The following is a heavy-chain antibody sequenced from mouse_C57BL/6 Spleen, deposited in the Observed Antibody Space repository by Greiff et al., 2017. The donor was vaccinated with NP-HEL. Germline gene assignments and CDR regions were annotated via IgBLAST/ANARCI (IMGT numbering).Heavy chain of an antibody. D-gene: IGHD1-1*01. Sequence: QVQLQQPGAELVKPGASVKLSCKASGYTFTSYWMHWVKQRPGQGLEWIGMIHPNSGSTNYNEKFKSKATLTVDKSSSTAYMQLSSLTSEDSAVYYCARRELYYPYYFDYWGQGTTLTVSS. CDR3: ARRELYYPYYFDY. CDR2: IHPNSGST. V-gene: IGHV1-64*01. CDR1: GYTFTSYW. J-gene: IGHJ2*01.